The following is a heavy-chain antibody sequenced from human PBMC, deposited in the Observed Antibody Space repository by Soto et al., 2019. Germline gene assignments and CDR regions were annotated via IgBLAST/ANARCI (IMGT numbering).Heavy chain of an antibody. V-gene: IGHV1-18*01. J-gene: IGHJ3*01. CDR2: ISAFNGNT. Sequence: ASVKVSCKASGFRFSDYGFNWLRQAPGQGLEWMGWISAFNGNTETAQGLQDRVTMTTDSSTTTAHMDLTNLTTDDTAIYYCARSYYLADAFDVWGQGTMVTVS. D-gene: IGHD3-16*01. CDR1: GFRFSDYG. CDR3: ARSYYLADAFDV.